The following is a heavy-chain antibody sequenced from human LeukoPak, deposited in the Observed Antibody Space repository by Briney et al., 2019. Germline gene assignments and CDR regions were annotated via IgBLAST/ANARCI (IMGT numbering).Heavy chain of an antibody. D-gene: IGHD3-22*01. V-gene: IGHV4-61*02. J-gene: IGHJ6*03. CDR2: IFTSGST. CDR3: AREYYYDSSGYYLYYYYYMDV. CDR1: GGSISSGSYY. Sequence: SETLSLTCTVSGGSISSGSYYWSWIRQPAGKGLEWIGRIFTSGSTNYNPSLKSRVTISVDTSKNQFSLKLSSVTAADTAVYYCAREYYYDSSGYYLYYYYYMDVWGKGTTVTVS.